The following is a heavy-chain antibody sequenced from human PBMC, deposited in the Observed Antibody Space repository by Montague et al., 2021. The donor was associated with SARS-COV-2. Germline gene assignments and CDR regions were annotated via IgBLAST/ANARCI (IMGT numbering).Heavy chain of an antibody. Sequence: SLRLSCAASGFTFSSYAMSWVRQAPGKGLEWVSAISGSVGSTYXXXSXXXRFTISRDNSKNTLYLQMNSLRAEDAAVYYCAKDITMIVVVPPPGYWGQGTLVTVSS. CDR2: ISGSVGST. CDR3: AKDITMIVVVPPPGY. D-gene: IGHD3-22*01. J-gene: IGHJ4*02. CDR1: GFTFSSYA. V-gene: IGHV3-23*01.